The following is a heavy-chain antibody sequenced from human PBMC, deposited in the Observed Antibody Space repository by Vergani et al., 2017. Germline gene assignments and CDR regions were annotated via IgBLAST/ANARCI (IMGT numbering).Heavy chain of an antibody. V-gene: IGHV1-69*08. CDR2: IIPILGIA. Sequence: QVQLVQSGAEVKKPGSSVKVSCKASGGTFSSYTISWVRQAPGQGLEWMGRIIPILGIANYAQKFQGRVTITADKSTSTAYMELSSLRSEDTAVYYCARDRSITMVRGVIMAYYFDYWGQGTLVTVSS. J-gene: IGHJ4*02. D-gene: IGHD3-10*01. CDR1: GGTFSSYT. CDR3: ARDRSITMVRGVIMAYYFDY.